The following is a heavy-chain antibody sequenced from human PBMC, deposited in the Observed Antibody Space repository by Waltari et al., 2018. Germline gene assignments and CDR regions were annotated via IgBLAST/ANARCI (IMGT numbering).Heavy chain of an antibody. V-gene: IGHV1-46*01. D-gene: IGHD3-16*01. CDR3: AREDQGGFDY. CDR1: GYTFSNRY. J-gene: IGHJ4*02. Sequence: QVQVVQSGAEVKKPGASVKISCEASGYTFSNRYLHWVRQAPGQGLEWMGLVPPGDGVTIYAKGFQGRVTMTTDTSTSTLYMELSRLRSEDTAVYYCAREDQGGFDYWGQGTLVTVSS. CDR2: VPPGDGVT.